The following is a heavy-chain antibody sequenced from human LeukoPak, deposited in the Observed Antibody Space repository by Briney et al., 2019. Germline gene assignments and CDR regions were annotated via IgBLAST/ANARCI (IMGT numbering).Heavy chain of an antibody. CDR3: ARGPYCNGGSCYYFDY. D-gene: IGHD2-15*01. Sequence: SETLSLTCTVSGGSINSYYWSWVRQPAGKGLEWIGRIYASGSTNYNPSPKSRVTMSVDTSKNQFSLKLISVTAADTAVYFCARGPYCNGGSCYYFDYWGQGTLVTVSS. V-gene: IGHV4-4*07. J-gene: IGHJ4*02. CDR1: GGSINSYY. CDR2: IYASGST.